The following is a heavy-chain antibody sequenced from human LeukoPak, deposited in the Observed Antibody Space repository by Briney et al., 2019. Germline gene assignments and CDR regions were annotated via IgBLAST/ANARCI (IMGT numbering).Heavy chain of an antibody. CDR3: ARVYYDSSGYYPLYYYGMDV. Sequence: ASVKVSCKASGYTFTGYYMHWVRQAPGQGLEWVGWINPNSGGTNYAQKFQGRVTMTRDTSISTAYMELSRLRSDDTAVYYCARVYYDSSGYYPLYYYGMDVWGQGTTVTVSS. CDR1: GYTFTGYY. CDR2: INPNSGGT. V-gene: IGHV1-2*02. D-gene: IGHD3-22*01. J-gene: IGHJ6*02.